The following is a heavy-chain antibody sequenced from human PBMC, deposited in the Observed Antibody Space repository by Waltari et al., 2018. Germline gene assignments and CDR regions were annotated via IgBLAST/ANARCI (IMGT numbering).Heavy chain of an antibody. Sequence: VQLHESGPGLLKPSEPLSLTCDVSGGSVRSDNWSWLRQSPRKGLEWIGYIYQGGGTNYNPSLKSRVTISQDLSRNQLYLRLTSVTAADTGTYYCARRFGYDYLDPWGQGALVTVSS. CDR2: IYQGGGT. J-gene: IGHJ5*02. CDR1: GGSVRSDN. CDR3: ARRFGYDYLDP. D-gene: IGHD3-22*01. V-gene: IGHV4-59*08.